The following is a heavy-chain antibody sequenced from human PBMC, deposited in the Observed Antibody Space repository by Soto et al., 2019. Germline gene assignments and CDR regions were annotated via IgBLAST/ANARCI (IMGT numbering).Heavy chain of an antibody. Sequence: QVQLVESGGGVVQPGGSLRLSCAGSGFTFSNSGMHWVRQAPGKGLEWVAVLAYDGSEKYYADSVKGRFTISRDNSKNTLYLQMNSLRVEDTAGYYCVRFFDYYGMDVWGQGTTVTVSS. CDR1: GFTFSNSG. CDR3: VRFFDYYGMDV. J-gene: IGHJ6*02. V-gene: IGHV3-30*03. D-gene: IGHD3-3*01. CDR2: LAYDGSEK.